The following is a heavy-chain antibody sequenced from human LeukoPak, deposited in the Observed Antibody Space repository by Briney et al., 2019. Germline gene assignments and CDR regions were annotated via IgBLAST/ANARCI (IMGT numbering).Heavy chain of an antibody. CDR3: TRFYDFGLDY. Sequence: GGSLRLSCAASGFTFSGSAMHWVRQASGKGLEWVGRIRSKANNYATAYAASVKGSSTVSRDDSKNTSYLQMNSLKTEDTAVYYCTRFYDFGLDYWGQGTLVTVSS. J-gene: IGHJ4*02. D-gene: IGHD3-3*01. CDR1: GFTFSGSA. V-gene: IGHV3-73*01. CDR2: IRSKANNYAT.